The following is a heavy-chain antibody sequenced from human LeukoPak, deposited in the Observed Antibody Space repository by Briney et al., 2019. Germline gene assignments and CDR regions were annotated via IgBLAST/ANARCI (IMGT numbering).Heavy chain of an antibody. CDR3: ARAGIAAANWFDP. J-gene: IGHJ5*02. D-gene: IGHD6-13*01. CDR2: ISSSGSTI. Sequence: GGSLRLSCAVSGFTFSGYYMSWIRQAPGQGLEWVSYISSSGSTIYYADSVKGRVTISRDNAKNSLYLQMNSVRAEDTAVYYCARAGIAAANWFDPWGQGTLVTVSS. CDR1: GFTFSGYY. V-gene: IGHV3-11*01.